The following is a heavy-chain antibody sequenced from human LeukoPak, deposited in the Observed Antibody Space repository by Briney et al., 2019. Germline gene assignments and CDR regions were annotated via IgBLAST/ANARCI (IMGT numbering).Heavy chain of an antibody. CDR1: GGSISTSNYY. CDR3: ARAPGYSYGGSYWYFDL. V-gene: IGHV4-39*07. Sequence: PSETLSLTCTVSGGSISTSNYYWGWIRQPPGKGLEWIGSIYSSGSTYYNASLQSRVTISIETSKNQFSLRLSSVTAADTAVYYCARAPGYSYGGSYWYFDLWGRGTLVTVSS. D-gene: IGHD5-18*01. J-gene: IGHJ2*01. CDR2: IYSSGST.